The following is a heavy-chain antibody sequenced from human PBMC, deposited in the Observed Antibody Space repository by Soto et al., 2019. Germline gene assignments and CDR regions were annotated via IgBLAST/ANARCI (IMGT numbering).Heavy chain of an antibody. CDR1: GFIFSNIA. V-gene: IGHV3-23*01. CDR3: TKDRAPSDV. J-gene: IGHJ6*02. CDR2: ISGSGTST. Sequence: GSLVLSCSASGFIFSNIAMSGVRQAPGKGLEWVSAISGSGTSTYYADSVKGRFTISRDNSKNTLYLQMNSLRAEDTAVYYCTKDRAPSDVWGQGTKVTVYS.